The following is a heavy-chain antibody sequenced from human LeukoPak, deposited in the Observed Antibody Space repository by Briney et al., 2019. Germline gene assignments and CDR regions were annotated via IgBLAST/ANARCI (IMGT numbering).Heavy chain of an antibody. CDR2: ISTSGST. Sequence: SETLSLTCTVSGGSISNYYWSWIRQPAGKGLEWIGRISTSGSTNYNPSLKSRVTISVDKSRNQFSLKLSSVTAADTAVYYCARALYYYDSSATSDYYYYMDVWGKGTTVTVSS. J-gene: IGHJ6*03. CDR3: ARALYYYDSSATSDYYYYMDV. V-gene: IGHV4-4*07. D-gene: IGHD3-22*01. CDR1: GGSISNYY.